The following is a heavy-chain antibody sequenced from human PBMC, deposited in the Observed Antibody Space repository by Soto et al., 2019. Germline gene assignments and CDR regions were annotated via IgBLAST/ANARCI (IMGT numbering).Heavy chain of an antibody. CDR2: TYYRSKWYN. Sequence: SQTLSLTCAISGDSVSSNSAAWNRIRQSPSRGLEWLGRTYYRSKWYNDYAVSVKSRITINPDTSKNQFSLQLNSVTPEDTAVYYCARASGYDYSRYYYYGMDVWGQAPTFTVSS. V-gene: IGHV6-1*01. D-gene: IGHD5-12*01. J-gene: IGHJ6*02. CDR3: ARASGYDYSRYYYYGMDV. CDR1: GDSVSSNSAA.